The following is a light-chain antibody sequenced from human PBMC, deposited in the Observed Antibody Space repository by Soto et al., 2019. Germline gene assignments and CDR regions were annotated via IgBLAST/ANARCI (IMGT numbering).Light chain of an antibody. CDR1: QSVRTY. Sequence: EIMLTQSPVSLPLSPGEIATLSCRASQSVRTYLAWYQVKPGQAPRLLISDASSRASGVPARFSGSGSGTDFTLTISSLEPEDSAVYHCQQRSNWPSITVGQGTRMDI. J-gene: IGKJ5*01. V-gene: IGKV3-11*01. CDR3: QQRSNWPSIT. CDR2: DAS.